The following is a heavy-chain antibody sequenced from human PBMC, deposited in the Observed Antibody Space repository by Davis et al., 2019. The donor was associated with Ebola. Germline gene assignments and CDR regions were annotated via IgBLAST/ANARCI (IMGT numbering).Heavy chain of an antibody. J-gene: IGHJ3*02. CDR3: ARTSIVGTTTTASDI. CDR1: GYTFQNSA. V-gene: IGHV1-18*01. Sequence: ASVKVSCKASGYTFQNSAISWVRQAPGQGLEWMGWISAYNGNTAYAQKLQGRVTITTDTSTGTAYMELRSLRSDDTAVYFCARTSIVGTTTTASDIWGQGTMVTVSS. CDR2: ISAYNGNT. D-gene: IGHD1-26*01.